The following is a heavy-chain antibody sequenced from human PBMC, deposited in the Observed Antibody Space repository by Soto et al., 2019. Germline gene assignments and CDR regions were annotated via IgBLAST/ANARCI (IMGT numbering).Heavy chain of an antibody. CDR2: MNPNTGNT. CDR1: GYTFTSYY. J-gene: IGHJ4*02. D-gene: IGHD2-8*02. V-gene: IGHV1-8*01. CDR3: ARNPANTGYFEY. Sequence: ASVKVSCKASGYTFTSYYINWVRQAPGQGLEWLGWMNPNTGNTGYAQKFQGRLILTRDTSISTAYMELSSLTSEDTAEYYCARNPANTGYFEYWGQGALVTVS.